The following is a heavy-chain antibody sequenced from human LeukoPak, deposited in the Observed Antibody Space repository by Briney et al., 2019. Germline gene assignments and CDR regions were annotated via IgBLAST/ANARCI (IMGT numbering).Heavy chain of an antibody. Sequence: GGSLGLSCAASGFTFSSYEMNWVRQAPGKGLEWVSYISSSGSTIYYADSVKGRFTISRDNAKNSLYLQMNSLRAEDTAVYYCARGPWSGYYKSLHWFDPWGQGTLVTVSS. CDR3: ARGPWSGYYKSLHWFDP. CDR1: GFTFSSYE. D-gene: IGHD3-3*01. CDR2: ISSSGSTI. J-gene: IGHJ5*02. V-gene: IGHV3-48*03.